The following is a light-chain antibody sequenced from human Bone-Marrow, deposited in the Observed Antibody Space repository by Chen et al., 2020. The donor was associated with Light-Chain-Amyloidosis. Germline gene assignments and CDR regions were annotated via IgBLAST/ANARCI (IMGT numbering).Light chain of an antibody. CDR1: DLPTKY. CDR3: QSADSSGTDEVI. CDR2: RDT. J-gene: IGLJ2*01. V-gene: IGLV3-25*03. Sequence: SYELTQPPSVSVSPGPTASLTCSGDDLPTKYAYWYQQKPGQAPVLVIHRDTERPSGISERFSGSRSGTTATLTISGVQAEDEADDHCQSADSSGTDEVIFGGGTKLTVL.